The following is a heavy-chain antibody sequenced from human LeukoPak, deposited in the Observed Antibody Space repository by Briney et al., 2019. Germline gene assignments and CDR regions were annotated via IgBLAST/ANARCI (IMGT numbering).Heavy chain of an antibody. Sequence: SETLSLTCAVSGASMSSFYWSWIRQSPGKGLEWIGYIYSSGSTNYNPSLKSRVTISVDTSKSQFSLKLSSVTAADTAVYFCSREGRWLQLGFDYWGRGTLVTVSS. D-gene: IGHD5-24*01. CDR1: GASMSSFY. J-gene: IGHJ4*02. CDR2: IYSSGST. CDR3: SREGRWLQLGFDY. V-gene: IGHV4-59*01.